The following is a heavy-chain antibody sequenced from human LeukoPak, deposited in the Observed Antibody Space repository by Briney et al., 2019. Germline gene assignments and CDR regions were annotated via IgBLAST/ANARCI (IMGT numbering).Heavy chain of an antibody. J-gene: IGHJ4*02. D-gene: IGHD4-17*01. CDR2: ISYDGSNK. CDR1: GFIFSNAW. V-gene: IGHV3-30*18. CDR3: AKHYGDYGGTPVY. Sequence: GGSLRLSCAASGFIFSNAWMSWVRQAPGKGLEWVAVISYDGSNKYYADSVKGRFTISRDNSKSTVYLQMNSLRAEDTAVYYCAKHYGDYGGTPVYWGQGTLVTVSS.